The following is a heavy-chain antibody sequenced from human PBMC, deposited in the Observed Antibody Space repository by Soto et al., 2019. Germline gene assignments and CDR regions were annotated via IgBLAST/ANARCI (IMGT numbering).Heavy chain of an antibody. CDR1: GYLFTDYG. CDR2: TSSYLGTT. J-gene: IGHJ4*02. Sequence: ASVKVSCKTSGYLFTDYGITWVRHAPGQGLEWMGWTSSYLGTTKYAQKPQGRVTMTSDTSTNTAYTELRSLRSDHTAVYYCAREAAASTIADYWRPGTLVDVSS. CDR3: AREAAASTIADY. V-gene: IGHV1-18*04. D-gene: IGHD6-25*01.